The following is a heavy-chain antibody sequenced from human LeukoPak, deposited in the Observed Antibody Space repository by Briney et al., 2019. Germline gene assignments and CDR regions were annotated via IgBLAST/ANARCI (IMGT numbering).Heavy chain of an antibody. CDR3: AKKGVETPGRWFDP. CDR1: GGSISSGGYY. Sequence: SQTLSLTCTVSGGSISSGGYYWSWIRQPPGKGLEWIGYIYHSESTYYNPSLKSRVTISVDKSKNQFSLKLSSVTAADTAVYYCAKKGVETPGRWFDPWGQGTLVTVSS. V-gene: IGHV4-30-2*01. D-gene: IGHD2-15*01. J-gene: IGHJ5*02. CDR2: IYHSEST.